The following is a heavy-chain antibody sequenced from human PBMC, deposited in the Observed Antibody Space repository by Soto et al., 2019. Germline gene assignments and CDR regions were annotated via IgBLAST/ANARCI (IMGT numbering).Heavy chain of an antibody. J-gene: IGHJ4*02. D-gene: IGHD3-10*02. CDR3: TIVRVADSALDH. CDR1: GFIFSNNG. Sequence: GGSLRLSCVVSGFIFSNNGIHWVRQTPCKGLEWVAFMSYDGIDTFYADSVKGRFTTSRDNSKNTLFLHMSNLRAEDTAMYYCTIVRVADSALDHWGQGTLVTVSS. CDR2: MSYDGIDT. V-gene: IGHV3-30*02.